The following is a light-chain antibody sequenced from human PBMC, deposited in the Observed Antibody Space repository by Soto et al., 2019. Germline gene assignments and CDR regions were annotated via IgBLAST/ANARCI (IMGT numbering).Light chain of an antibody. CDR2: AAS. CDR1: QAIRND. J-gene: IGKJ1*01. Sequence: DIRMTQSPSSLSASVGDRVTITCRASQAIRNDLGWYQQKPGKAPKLLIYAASSLQSGVPSRFSGSGSGTDFTLTISSLQPEDFATYYCQQSYSTPTFGQGTKVDIK. CDR3: QQSYSTPT. V-gene: IGKV1-39*01.